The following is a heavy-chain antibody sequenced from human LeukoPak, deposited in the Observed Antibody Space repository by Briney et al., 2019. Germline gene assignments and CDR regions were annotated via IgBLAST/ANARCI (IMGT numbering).Heavy chain of an antibody. J-gene: IGHJ4*02. CDR1: GGSISSSSYY. CDR3: ARQGGGWYHFDY. CDR2: IYYSGST. V-gene: IGHV4-39*01. D-gene: IGHD6-19*01. Sequence: SETLSLTCTVSGGSISSSSYYWGWLRQPPGKGLEWIGSIYYSGSTYYNPSLKSRVTISVDTSKNQFSLRLSSVTAADTAVYYCARQGGGWYHFDYWGQGTLVTVSS.